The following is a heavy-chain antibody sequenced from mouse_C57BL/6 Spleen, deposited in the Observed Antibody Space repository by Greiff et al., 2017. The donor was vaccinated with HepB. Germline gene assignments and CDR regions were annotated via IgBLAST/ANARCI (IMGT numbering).Heavy chain of an antibody. Sequence: DVMLVESGGGLVQPGGSLSLSCAASGFTFTDYYMSWVRQPPGKALEWLGFIRNKANGYTTEYSASVKGRFTISRDNSQSILYLQMNALRAEDSATYYCARYYYGSRGYFDVWGTGTTVTVSS. CDR3: ARYYYGSRGYFDV. CDR1: GFTFTDYY. CDR2: IRNKANGYTT. V-gene: IGHV7-3*01. J-gene: IGHJ1*03. D-gene: IGHD1-1*01.